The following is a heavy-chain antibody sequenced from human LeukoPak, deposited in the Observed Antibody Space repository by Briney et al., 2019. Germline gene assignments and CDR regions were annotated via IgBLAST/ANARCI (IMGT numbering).Heavy chain of an antibody. CDR1: GYTFTSYD. D-gene: IGHD3-22*01. CDR3: ARLWGYYDSSGYYLGDYYYYGMDV. V-gene: IGHV1-8*01. J-gene: IGHJ6*02. CDR2: MNPNSGNT. Sequence: ASVKVSCKASGYTFTSYDINWVRQATGQGLEWMGWMNPNSGNTGYAQKSQGRVTMTRNTSISTAYMELSSLRSEDTAVYYCARLWGYYDSSGYYLGDYYYYGMDVWGQGTTVTVSS.